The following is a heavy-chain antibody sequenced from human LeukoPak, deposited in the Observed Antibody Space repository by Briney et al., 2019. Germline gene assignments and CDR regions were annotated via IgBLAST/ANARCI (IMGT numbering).Heavy chain of an antibody. CDR3: AKDSASGWPFFDP. CDR2: IRYDGSNK. Sequence: GRSLRLSCAASGFTFSSYGMHWVRQAPGKRLEWVAFIRYDGSNKYYADSVKGRFTISRDNSKNTLYLQMTSLRAEDTAVYYCAKDSASGWPFFDPWGQGTLVTVSS. J-gene: IGHJ5*02. V-gene: IGHV3-30*02. D-gene: IGHD6-19*01. CDR1: GFTFSSYG.